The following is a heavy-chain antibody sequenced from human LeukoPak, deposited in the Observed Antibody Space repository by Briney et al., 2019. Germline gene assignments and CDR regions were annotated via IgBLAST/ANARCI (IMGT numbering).Heavy chain of an antibody. V-gene: IGHV3-74*01. CDR1: GFTFSSYW. D-gene: IGHD6-19*01. J-gene: IGHJ2*01. Sequence: GGSLRLSCAASGFTFSSYWMHWVCQAPGKGLVWVSRINSDGSSTSYADSVKGRFTISRDNAKNTLYLQMNSLRAEDTAVYYCARTDSSGWYWFFDLWGRGTLVTVSS. CDR3: ARTDSSGWYWFFDL. CDR2: INSDGSST.